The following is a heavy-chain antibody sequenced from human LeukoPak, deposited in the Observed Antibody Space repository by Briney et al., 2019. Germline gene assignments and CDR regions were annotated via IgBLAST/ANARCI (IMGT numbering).Heavy chain of an antibody. CDR1: GNYW. CDR3: VSFYETY. Sequence: GGSLRLSCAASGNYWMHWIRQAPGKGLLWVSHTNSDGSWTGYADSVKGRFTISKDNAKNMVYLHMNSLRVDDTAVYYCVSFYETYWGRGTLVTVSS. CDR2: TNSDGSWT. V-gene: IGHV3-74*01. J-gene: IGHJ4*02. D-gene: IGHD2-2*01.